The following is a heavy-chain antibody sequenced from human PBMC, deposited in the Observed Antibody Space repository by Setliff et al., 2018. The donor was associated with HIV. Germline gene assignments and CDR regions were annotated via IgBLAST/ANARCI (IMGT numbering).Heavy chain of an antibody. CDR2: ISSSSGDI. D-gene: IGHD4-4*01. V-gene: IGHV3-48*01. CDR3: ARVVRYSNFDY. J-gene: IGHJ4*02. Sequence: GGSLRLSCAASGFTFSYYSMNWVRQAPGKGLEWVSYISSSSGDISYADSVKGRFTISRDNAKKSLSLQMNSLRAEDTAVYYCARVVRYSNFDYWGQGTPVTVSS. CDR1: GFTFSYYS.